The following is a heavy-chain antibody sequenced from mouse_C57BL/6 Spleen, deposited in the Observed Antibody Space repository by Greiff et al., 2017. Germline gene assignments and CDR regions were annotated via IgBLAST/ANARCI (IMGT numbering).Heavy chain of an antibody. J-gene: IGHJ2*01. D-gene: IGHD2-1*01. CDR3: ARSIYYGNQGFDY. CDR2: INPNNGGT. V-gene: IGHV1-26*01. Sequence: EVQLQQSGPELVKPGASVKISCKASGYTFTDYYMNWVKQSHGKSLEWIGDINPNNGGTSYNQKFKGKATLTVDKSSSTAYMELRSLTSEDSAVYYCARSIYYGNQGFDYWGQGTTLTVSS. CDR1: GYTFTDYY.